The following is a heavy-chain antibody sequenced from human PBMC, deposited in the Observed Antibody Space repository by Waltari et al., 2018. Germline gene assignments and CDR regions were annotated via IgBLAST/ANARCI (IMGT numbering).Heavy chain of an antibody. V-gene: IGHV4-59*12. D-gene: IGHD1-1*01. CDR2: GHNNGGT. CDR3: AQWNAPNRCFDS. CDR1: GGSISSYF. J-gene: IGHJ4*02. Sequence: QVQLQESGPGLVGPSETVSLTCGVSGGSISSYFWNWIRQPPGKGLEWIGYGHNNGGTKYNPSLKSRATISVDRSTNQVSLRLTSTTPADTAVYYCAQWNAPNRCFDSWGQGT.